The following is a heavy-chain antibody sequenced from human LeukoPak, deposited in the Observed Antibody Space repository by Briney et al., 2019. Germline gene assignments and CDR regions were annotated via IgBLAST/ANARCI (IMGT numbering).Heavy chain of an antibody. Sequence: ASVKVSCKASGYTFTSYGISWVRQAPGQGLEWMGWISAYNGNTNYAQKLQGRVTMTTDTSTSTAYMELRSLRSDDTAVYYCARDPYDILTGQRVYYYYYYGMDVWGQGTTVTVSS. V-gene: IGHV1-18*01. CDR3: ARDPYDILTGQRVYYYYYYGMDV. CDR1: GYTFTSYG. D-gene: IGHD3-9*01. J-gene: IGHJ6*02. CDR2: ISAYNGNT.